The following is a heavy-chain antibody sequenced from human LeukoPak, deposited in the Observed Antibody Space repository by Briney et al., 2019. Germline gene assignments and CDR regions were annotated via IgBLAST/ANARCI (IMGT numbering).Heavy chain of an antibody. Sequence: SVTLSLTCTVSGGSIRSYYWSWLRQPPGKGLEGLGYIYYNGNTNYNPSLESRATTSIDTSNNQFSLRLRSVSAADTAVYYCARMQEGAPYHFDYWGQGTLVTVSS. D-gene: IGHD3-16*01. CDR2: IYYNGNT. CDR3: ARMQEGAPYHFDY. CDR1: GGSIRSYY. V-gene: IGHV4-59*01. J-gene: IGHJ4*02.